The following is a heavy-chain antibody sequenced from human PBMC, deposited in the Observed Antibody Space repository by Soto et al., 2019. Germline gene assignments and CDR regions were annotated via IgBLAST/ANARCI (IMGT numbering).Heavy chain of an antibody. CDR1: GFTVSSNY. Sequence: EVQLVESGGGLVQPGGSLRLSCAASGFTVSSNYMSWVRQAPGKGLEWVSVIYSGGSTYYADSVKGRFTISRDNSKTTLYLQMNSLRAEDTAVYYCARPPGYGYGYAYDYWGQGTLVTVSS. J-gene: IGHJ4*02. CDR3: ARPPGYGYGYAYDY. CDR2: IYSGGST. D-gene: IGHD5-18*01. V-gene: IGHV3-66*04.